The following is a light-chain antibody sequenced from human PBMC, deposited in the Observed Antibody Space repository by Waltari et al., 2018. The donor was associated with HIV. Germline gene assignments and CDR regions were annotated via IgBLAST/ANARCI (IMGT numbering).Light chain of an antibody. J-gene: IGKJ4*01. CDR3: QQYYSFPLLT. CDR1: QGISSY. Sequence: AIRMTQSPSSFSASTGDRVTITCRASQGISSYLAWFQQKPGKARKLLVYAASTLQDGVPSKFSGSGSGTDFTLTISCLQSEDIATYFCQQYYSFPLLTVGGGTKVEIK. CDR2: AAS. V-gene: IGKV1-8*01.